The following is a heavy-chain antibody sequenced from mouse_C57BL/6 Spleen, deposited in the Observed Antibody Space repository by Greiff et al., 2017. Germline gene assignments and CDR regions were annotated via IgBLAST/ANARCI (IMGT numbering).Heavy chain of an antibody. V-gene: IGHV1-74*01. CDR1: GYTFPSYW. Sequence: QVQLKQPGAELVKPGASVKVSCKASGYTFPSYWMHWVKQRPGQGLEWIGRIHPSDSDTNYNQKFKGKAKLTVDKSSSTAYMQRSSLTSEDSAVYYCAIDYGSSYNARDYWRQGTSVTVSS. CDR3: AIDYGSSYNARDY. CDR2: IHPSDSDT. J-gene: IGHJ4*01. D-gene: IGHD1-1*01.